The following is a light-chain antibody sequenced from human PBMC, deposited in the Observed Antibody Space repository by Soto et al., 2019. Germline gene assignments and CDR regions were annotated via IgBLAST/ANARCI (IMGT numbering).Light chain of an antibody. CDR2: DAS. J-gene: IGKJ1*01. V-gene: IGKV1-5*01. CDR1: QSISNW. CDR3: QQFSSYSRV. Sequence: DIQMTQSPSTLSASVGDRVTITCRASQSISNWLAWYQQRPGKSPNLLIFDASKLQSGVPSRFSGSGSGTEFTLTISSLQPDDVATHYCQQFSSYSRVFGQGTKVEIK.